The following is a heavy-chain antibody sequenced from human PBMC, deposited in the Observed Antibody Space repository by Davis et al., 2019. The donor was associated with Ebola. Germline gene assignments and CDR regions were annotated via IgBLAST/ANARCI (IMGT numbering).Heavy chain of an antibody. V-gene: IGHV1-18*01. CDR1: GYTFTSYG. Sequence: ASVKVSCKASGYTFTSYGISWVRQAPGQGLEWMGWISAYNGNTNYAQKLQGRVTMTTDTSTSTAYMELSSLRSEDTAVYYCARAPVVVVAAGFDPWGQGTLVTVSS. CDR2: ISAYNGNT. D-gene: IGHD2-15*01. CDR3: ARAPVVVVAAGFDP. J-gene: IGHJ5*02.